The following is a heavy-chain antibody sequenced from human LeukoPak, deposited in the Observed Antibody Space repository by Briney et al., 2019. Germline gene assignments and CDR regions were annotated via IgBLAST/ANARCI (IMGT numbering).Heavy chain of an antibody. D-gene: IGHD2-15*01. V-gene: IGHV3-74*01. CDR1: GFTFSRYW. J-gene: IGHJ4*02. CDR2: INNDDSST. Sequence: QPGGSLRLSCAASGFTFSRYWMHWVRQALGKGLVWVSRINNDDSSTNYADSVKGRFTISRDNAMNTVYLQMNSLRAEDTAMYYCARIVIGGGRSFDFWGQGTLVTVSS. CDR3: ARIVIGGGRSFDF.